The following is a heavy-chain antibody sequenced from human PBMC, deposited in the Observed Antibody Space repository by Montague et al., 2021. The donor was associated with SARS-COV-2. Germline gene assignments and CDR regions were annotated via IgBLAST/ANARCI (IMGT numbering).Heavy chain of an antibody. Sequence: SLRLSCAASGFTFSSYSMNWVRQAPGKGLEWVSSISSSSSYIYYADSVKGRFTISRDNAKNSLYLQMNSLRAEDTAVYYCARDRAVKYGFWSPRTDAFDIWGQGTMVTVSP. CDR2: ISSSSSYI. CDR3: ARDRAVKYGFWSPRTDAFDI. V-gene: IGHV3-21*01. D-gene: IGHD3-3*01. J-gene: IGHJ3*02. CDR1: GFTFSSYS.